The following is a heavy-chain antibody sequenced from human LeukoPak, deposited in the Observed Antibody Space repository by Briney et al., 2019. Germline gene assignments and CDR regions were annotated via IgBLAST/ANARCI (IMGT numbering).Heavy chain of an antibody. Sequence: GGSLRLSCAASGFTFSSYAMSWVRQAPGKGLEGVSTISGSGGSTYYADSVKGRFTISRDNSKNTLYLQMNSLRAEDTAVYYCAKDSYYYDSSSYYVNWGQGTLVTVSS. J-gene: IGHJ4*02. CDR1: GFTFSSYA. CDR3: AKDSYYYDSSSYYVN. V-gene: IGHV3-23*01. D-gene: IGHD3-22*01. CDR2: ISGSGGST.